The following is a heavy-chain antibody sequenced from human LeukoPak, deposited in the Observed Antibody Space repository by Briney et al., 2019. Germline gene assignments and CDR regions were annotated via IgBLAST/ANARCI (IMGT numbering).Heavy chain of an antibody. D-gene: IGHD5-18*01. J-gene: IGHJ4*02. CDR2: IYHSGST. CDR3: ARDRGAGYSYGLDY. Sequence: SETLSLTCTVSGGSISSYSWSWIRQPPGKGLEWIGYIYHSGSTYYNPSLKSRVTISVDRSKNQFSLKLSSVTAADTAVYYCARDRGAGYSYGLDYWGQGTLVTVSS. V-gene: IGHV4-30-2*01. CDR1: GGSISSYS.